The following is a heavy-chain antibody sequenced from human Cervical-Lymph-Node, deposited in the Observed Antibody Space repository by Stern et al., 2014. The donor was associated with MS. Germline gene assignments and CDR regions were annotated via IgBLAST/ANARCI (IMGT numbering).Heavy chain of an antibody. CDR1: GFTFSSYA. CDR2: ISYDGRHT. V-gene: IGHV3-30*04. CDR3: ARERNGWSLDY. D-gene: IGHD6-19*01. J-gene: IGHJ4*02. Sequence: VQLVESGGGVVQPGTSLRLSCAASGFTFSSYAMHWVRQAPGKGLEWLAVISYDGRHTSYTDSLKGRVTISRDNSRNTQFLQINSLRVEDTALYYCARERNGWSLDYWGQGTLVTVSS.